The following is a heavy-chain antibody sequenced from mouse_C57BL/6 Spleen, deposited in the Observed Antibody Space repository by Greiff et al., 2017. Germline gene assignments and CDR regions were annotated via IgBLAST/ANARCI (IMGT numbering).Heavy chain of an antibody. J-gene: IGHJ4*01. CDR3: TSFSVTVVAPGAMDY. CDR1: GYTFTDYE. Sequence: QVHVKQSGAELVRPGASVTLSCKASGYTFTDYEMHWVKQTPVHGLEWIGAIDPETGGTAYNQKFKGKAILTADKSSSTAYMELRSLTSEDSAVYYCTSFSVTVVAPGAMDYWGQGTSVTVSS. CDR2: IDPETGGT. V-gene: IGHV1-15*01. D-gene: IGHD1-1*01.